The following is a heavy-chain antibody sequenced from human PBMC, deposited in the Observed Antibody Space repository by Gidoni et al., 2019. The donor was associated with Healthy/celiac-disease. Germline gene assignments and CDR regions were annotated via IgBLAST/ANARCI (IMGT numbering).Heavy chain of an antibody. J-gene: IGHJ4*02. D-gene: IGHD1-7*01. CDR3: ARDLRTLNWNYGAGY. CDR2: INPNSGGT. CDR1: GYTLPGYY. Sequence: QVQLVQSGAEVKKPGASVKVSCKASGYTLPGYYMHWVRQAPGQGLEWMGWINPNSGGTNYAQKFQGRVTMTRDTSISTAYMELSRLRSDDTAVYYCARDLRTLNWNYGAGYWGQGTLVTVSS. V-gene: IGHV1-2*02.